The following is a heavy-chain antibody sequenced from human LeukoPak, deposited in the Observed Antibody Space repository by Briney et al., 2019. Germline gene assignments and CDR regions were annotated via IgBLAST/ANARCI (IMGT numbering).Heavy chain of an antibody. CDR1: GFTFSSYG. V-gene: IGHV3-30*02. Sequence: ARSLRLSCAASGFTFSSYGLNWVRQAPGMGLGWVAFIRYDGSNQYYADSVKGRFTLSRHNSKNTLYLKMNSLGAAATPVPSCAKDFVWYSVRTSGDTLMDVWGKGTTVTVSS. D-gene: IGHD1-26*01. J-gene: IGHJ6*03. CDR3: AKDFVWYSVRTSGDTLMDV. CDR2: IRYDGSNQ.